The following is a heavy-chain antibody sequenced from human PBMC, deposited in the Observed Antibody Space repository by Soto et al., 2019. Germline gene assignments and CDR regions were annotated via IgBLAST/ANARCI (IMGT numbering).Heavy chain of an antibody. CDR1: GYSFTSYW. Sequence: GESLKISCKGSGYSFTSYWIGWVRQMPGKGLEWMGIIYPGDSDTRYSPSFQGQVTISADKSISTAYLQWSSLKASDSATYFCARIESIARNWFDPWGQGTLVTVSS. J-gene: IGHJ5*02. D-gene: IGHD6-13*01. CDR2: IYPGDSDT. CDR3: ARIESIARNWFDP. V-gene: IGHV5-51*01.